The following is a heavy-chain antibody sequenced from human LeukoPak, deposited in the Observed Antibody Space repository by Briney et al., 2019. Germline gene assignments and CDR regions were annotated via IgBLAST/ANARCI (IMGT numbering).Heavy chain of an antibody. Sequence: GASVKVSCKASGYTFTSYYMHWVRQATGQGLEWMGWMNPNSGNSGYAQKFQGRVTITRNTSTSTAYMELSGLRSEDTAVYYCARDRTTVDYWGQGTLVTVSS. CDR2: MNPNSGNS. CDR1: GYTFTSYY. V-gene: IGHV1-8*03. CDR3: ARDRTTVDY. D-gene: IGHD1-14*01. J-gene: IGHJ4*02.